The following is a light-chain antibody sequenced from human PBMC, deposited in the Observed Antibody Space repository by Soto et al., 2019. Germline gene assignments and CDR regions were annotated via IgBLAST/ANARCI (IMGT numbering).Light chain of an antibody. J-gene: IGKJ1*01. Sequence: DIVMTQSPDSLAVPLGERATINCKSSQTDLYSSNNKNYLAWYQQKPGQPPKLLIYWASTRESGVPDRFSGSGSGTDFTLTISSLQAEDVAVYYCQHHYSTPPTFGQGTKVEIK. CDR1: QTDLYSSNNKNY. CDR3: QHHYSTPPT. V-gene: IGKV4-1*01. CDR2: WAS.